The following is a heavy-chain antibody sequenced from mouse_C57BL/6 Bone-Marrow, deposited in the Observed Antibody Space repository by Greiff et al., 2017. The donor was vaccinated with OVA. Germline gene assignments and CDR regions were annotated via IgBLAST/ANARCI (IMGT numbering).Heavy chain of an antibody. J-gene: IGHJ4*01. CDR3: ARFDLLWLRHYAMDY. V-gene: IGHV1-64*01. CDR1: GYTFTSYW. CDR2: IHPNSGST. D-gene: IGHD2-2*01. Sequence: QVQLKQPGAELVKPGASVKLSCKASGYTFTSYWMHWVKQRPGQGLEWIGMIHPNSGSTNYNEKFKSKATLTVDKSSSTAYMQLSSLTSEDSAVYYCARFDLLWLRHYAMDYWGQGTSVTVSS.